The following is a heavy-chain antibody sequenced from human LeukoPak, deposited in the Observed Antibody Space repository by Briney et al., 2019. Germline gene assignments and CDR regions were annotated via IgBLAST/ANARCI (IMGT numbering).Heavy chain of an antibody. CDR3: ARDLGNSSSSDY. V-gene: IGHV1-69*13. CDR2: IIPIFGTA. Sequence: ASVKVSCKASGGTFSSYAISWVRQAPGQGLEWMGGIIPIFGTANYAQKFQGRVTITADESTSTAYMELSSLRSEDTAVYYCARDLGNSSSSDYWGQGTLVTVSS. CDR1: GGTFSSYA. J-gene: IGHJ4*02. D-gene: IGHD6-6*01.